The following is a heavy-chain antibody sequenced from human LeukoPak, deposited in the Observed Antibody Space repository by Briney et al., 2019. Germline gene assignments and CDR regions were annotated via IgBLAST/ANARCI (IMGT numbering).Heavy chain of an antibody. CDR1: GFTFSSYA. CDR3: AKGGSSAVAGNKNY. CDR2: ISGSTDRT. J-gene: IGHJ4*02. Sequence: GGSLRLSCAASGFTFSSYAMSWVRQAPGKGLEWVSAISGSTDRTYYADSVKGRFTVSRDNSKNTLYLQMSSLRAEDTAVYYCAKGGSSAVAGNKNYWGQGTLVTVSS. D-gene: IGHD6-19*01. V-gene: IGHV3-23*01.